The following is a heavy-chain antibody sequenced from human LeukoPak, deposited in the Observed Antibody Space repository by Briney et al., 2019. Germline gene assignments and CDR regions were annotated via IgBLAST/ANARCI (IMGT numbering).Heavy chain of an antibody. CDR1: GITFSNYV. CDR2: ISGSGTNT. CDR3: AKGPRAVASEAY. D-gene: IGHD6-19*01. V-gene: IGHV3-23*01. J-gene: IGHJ4*02. Sequence: GGSLRLSCAASGITFSNYVMSWVRQAPGKGLEWVSAISGSGTNTYYADSVKGRFTISRDNSKNTLYLQMNSLRADDTAVYYCAKGPRAVASEAYWGQGTLVTVSS.